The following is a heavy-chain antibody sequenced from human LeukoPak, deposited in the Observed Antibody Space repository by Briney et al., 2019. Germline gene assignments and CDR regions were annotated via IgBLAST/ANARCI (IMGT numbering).Heavy chain of an antibody. CDR3: ARLLRYFDRGMDV. J-gene: IGHJ6*04. CDR2: INHSGST. V-gene: IGHV4-34*01. CDR1: GGSFSGYY. D-gene: IGHD3-9*01. Sequence: SETLSLTCAVYGGSFSGYYWSWIRQPPGKGLEWIGEINHSGSTNYNPSLKSRVTISVDTPKNQFSLKLSSVTAADTAVYYCARLLRYFDRGMDVWGKGTTVTVSS.